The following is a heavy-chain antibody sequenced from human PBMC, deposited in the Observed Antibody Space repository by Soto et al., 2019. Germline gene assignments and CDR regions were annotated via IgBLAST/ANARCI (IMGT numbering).Heavy chain of an antibody. Sequence: PGGSLRLSCAASGFTFSSYAMRWVRQAPGKGLEWVSAISGSGGSTYYADSVKGRFTISRDNSKNTLYLQMNSLRAEDTAVYYCAKSQTSYYYYYMDVWGKGTTVTVSS. V-gene: IGHV3-23*01. CDR1: GFTFSSYA. CDR2: ISGSGGST. CDR3: AKSQTSYYYYYMDV. J-gene: IGHJ6*03.